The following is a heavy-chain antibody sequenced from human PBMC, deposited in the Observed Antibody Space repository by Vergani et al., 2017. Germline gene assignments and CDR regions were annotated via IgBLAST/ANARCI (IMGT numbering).Heavy chain of an antibody. CDR2: IYYSGST. CDR3: ARGGPPYYYDSSGYYPPRSYYYGMDV. Sequence: QLQLQESGPGLVKPSETLSLTCTVSGGSISSSSYYWGWIRQPPGKGLEWIGSIYYSGSTNYNPSLKSRVTISVDTSKNQFSLKLSSVTAADTAVYYCARGGPPYYYDSSGYYPPRSYYYGMDVWGQGTTVTVSS. D-gene: IGHD3-22*01. V-gene: IGHV4-39*07. J-gene: IGHJ6*02. CDR1: GGSISSSSYY.